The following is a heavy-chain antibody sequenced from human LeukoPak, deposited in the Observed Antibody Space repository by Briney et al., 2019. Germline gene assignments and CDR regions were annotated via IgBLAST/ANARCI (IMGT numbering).Heavy chain of an antibody. J-gene: IGHJ4*02. CDR3: TRAVRSPDY. Sequence: PGGSLRLSCTGSGFTFGDHAMNWVRQAPGKGLEWVGCIRNKAFGETPEYAASVKGRFTISRDDSRSIAYLQMNSLETEDTAVYFCTRAVRSPDYWGQGTLVSVSS. CDR1: GFTFGDHA. CDR2: IRNKAFGETP. D-gene: IGHD2-8*01. V-gene: IGHV3-49*04.